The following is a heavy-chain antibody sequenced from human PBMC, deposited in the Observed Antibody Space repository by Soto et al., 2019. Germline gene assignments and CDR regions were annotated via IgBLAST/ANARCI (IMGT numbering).Heavy chain of an antibody. D-gene: IGHD1-20*01. V-gene: IGHV4-30-4*01. Sequence: QVQLQESGPGLVKPSQTLSLTCTVSGGSISSGDDFWTWIRQPPGKGLEWIGYIYYGGSTYYNPSLKRRLTMSVDTSKNQFSLKLSSVTAADTAVYYCARDRAKWKDYYYYGMDVWGQGTTVTVSS. CDR3: ARDRAKWKDYYYYGMDV. J-gene: IGHJ6*02. CDR2: IYYGGST. CDR1: GGSISSGDDF.